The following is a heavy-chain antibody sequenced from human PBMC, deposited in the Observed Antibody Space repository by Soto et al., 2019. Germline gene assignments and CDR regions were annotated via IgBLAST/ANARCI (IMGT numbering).Heavy chain of an antibody. V-gene: IGHV4-39*07. CDR3: AEHQFGEFYDAFDI. J-gene: IGHJ3*02. CDR1: GGSISSGDYY. Sequence: PSETLSLTCTVSGGSISSGDYYWSWIRQPPGKGLEWIGEINHSGSTNYNPSLKSRVTISVDTSKNQFSLKLSSVTAADTAVYYCAEHQFGEFYDAFDIWGQGTMVTVSS. CDR2: INHSGST. D-gene: IGHD3-10*01.